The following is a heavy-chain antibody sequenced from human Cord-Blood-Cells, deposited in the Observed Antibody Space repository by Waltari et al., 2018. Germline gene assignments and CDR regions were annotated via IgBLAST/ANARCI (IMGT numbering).Heavy chain of an antibody. CDR3: ATYIAARGDLSYYYYGM. D-gene: IGHD6-6*01. V-gene: IGHV3-30*03. Sequence: QVQLVESGGGVVQPGRSLRLSCAASGFTFSSYGMHWVRQAPGKGLEWVAVISYDGSNKYYADSVKGRFTISRDNSKNTLYLQMNSLRAEDTAVYYCATYIAARGDLSYYYYGM. CDR1: GFTFSSYG. J-gene: IGHJ6*01. CDR2: ISYDGSNK.